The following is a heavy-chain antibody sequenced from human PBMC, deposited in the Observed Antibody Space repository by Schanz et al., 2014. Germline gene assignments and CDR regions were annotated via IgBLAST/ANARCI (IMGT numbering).Heavy chain of an antibody. J-gene: IGHJ4*02. D-gene: IGHD6-13*01. V-gene: IGHV1-69*08. CDR3: ARDGVDAAAGGNY. CDR2: IIPILGLA. CDR1: GGTFSSDT. Sequence: QVHLVQSGAEVKKPGSSVKVSCKASGGTFSSDTFSWVRQAPGQGLEWMGRIIPILGLAKYEQKFQDKVTITADTSTTTAYMELSSLRSEDTAVYYCARDGVDAAAGGNYWGQGTLVTVSS.